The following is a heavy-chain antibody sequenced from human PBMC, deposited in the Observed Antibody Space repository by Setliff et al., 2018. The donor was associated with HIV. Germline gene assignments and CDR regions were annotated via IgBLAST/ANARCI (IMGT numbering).Heavy chain of an antibody. D-gene: IGHD6-13*01. CDR3: VTGYNSVWYSVF. CDR2: IYQSGNA. V-gene: IGHV4-38-2*01. CDR1: GYSISSGYY. Sequence: PSETLSLTCAVSGYSISSGYYCGWIRQTPGKGLEWIGNIYQSGNAYYNPSLKSRVTISVDTSRNRFSLKLSSVTAADTAVYYCVTGYNSVWYSVFWGQGILVTVSS. J-gene: IGHJ4*02.